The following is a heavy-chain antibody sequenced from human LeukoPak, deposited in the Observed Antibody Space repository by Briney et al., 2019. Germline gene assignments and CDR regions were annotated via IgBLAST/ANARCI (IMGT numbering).Heavy chain of an antibody. CDR3: ARDQEGFDY. V-gene: IGHV1-46*01. CDR1: GYTFTNNY. CDR2: IYPRDGST. J-gene: IGHJ4*02. Sequence: ASVKVSCKASGYTFTNNYLHWVRRAPGQGLEWMGMIYPRDGSTSYAQNFQGRVTVTRDTSTTTVHMELRGLRSEDTAVYYCARDQEGFDYWGQGTVVTVSS.